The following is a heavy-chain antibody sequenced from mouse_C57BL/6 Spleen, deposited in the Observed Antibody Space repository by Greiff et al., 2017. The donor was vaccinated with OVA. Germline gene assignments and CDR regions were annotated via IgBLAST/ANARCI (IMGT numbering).Heavy chain of an antibody. Sequence: QVQLQPSGPELVKPGASVQISCKASGYAFSSSWMNWVKQRPGTGLEWIGRIYPGDGDTNSNGKFKGKATLTADKSSSTAYMQLSSLTSEDSAVYFCAHQGLRRYAMDYWGQGTSVTVSS. CDR2: IYPGDGDT. D-gene: IGHD2-2*01. CDR3: AHQGLRRYAMDY. J-gene: IGHJ4*01. V-gene: IGHV1-82*01. CDR1: GYAFSSSW.